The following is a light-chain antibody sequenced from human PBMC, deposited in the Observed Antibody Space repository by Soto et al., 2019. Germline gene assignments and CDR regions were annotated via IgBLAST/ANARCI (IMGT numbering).Light chain of an antibody. CDR1: QSISSNN. V-gene: IGKV3-20*01. J-gene: IGKJ1*01. Sequence: EIVLTQSPGTLSLSPGERATLSCRASQSISSNNLAWYQQKPGQAPRLLIYGASSRATGIPDRFSGSGSGTDFTLAISRLEPEEFAVYYCQQFDGSLWTFGQGTKVEIK. CDR3: QQFDGSLWT. CDR2: GAS.